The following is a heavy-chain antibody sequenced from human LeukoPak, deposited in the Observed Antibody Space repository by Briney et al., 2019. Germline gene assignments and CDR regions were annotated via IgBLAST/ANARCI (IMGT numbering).Heavy chain of an antibody. CDR2: INHSGGT. Sequence: SETLSLTCAVYGGSFSGYYWSWIRQPPGKGLEWIGEINHSGGTKYNPSLKSRVTISVDTSKNQFSLKLSSVTAADTAVYYCAGTGLAHDYWGQGTLVTVSS. J-gene: IGHJ4*02. D-gene: IGHD3-3*02. V-gene: IGHV4-34*01. CDR3: AGTGLAHDY. CDR1: GGSFSGYY.